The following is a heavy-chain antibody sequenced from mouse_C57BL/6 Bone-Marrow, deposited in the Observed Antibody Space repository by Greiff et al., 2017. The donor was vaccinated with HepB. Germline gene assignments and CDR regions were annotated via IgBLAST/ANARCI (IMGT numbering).Heavy chain of an antibody. CDR3: ASPDY. Sequence: EVKLVESGGDLVKPGGSLKLSCAASGFTFSSYGMSWVRQTPDKRLEWVATISSGGSYTYYPDSVKGRFTISRDNAKNTLYLQMSSLKSGDTAMYYCASPDYWGQGTTLTVSS. V-gene: IGHV5-6*02. CDR1: GFTFSSYG. CDR2: ISSGGSYT. J-gene: IGHJ2*01.